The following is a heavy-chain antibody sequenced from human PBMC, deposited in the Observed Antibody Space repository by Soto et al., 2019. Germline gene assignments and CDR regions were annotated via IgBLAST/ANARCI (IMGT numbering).Heavy chain of an antibody. D-gene: IGHD3-16*02. Sequence: QITLKESGPTLVKPTQTLTLTCTFSGFSLSTSGVGVGWIRQPPGKALEWLALIYWDDDKRYSPSLKSRLTITKXXSXNXXVLTVTNMDPVDTATYYCAHRLRLGELSSYDAFDIWGQGTMVTVSS. CDR2: IYWDDDK. J-gene: IGHJ3*02. CDR3: AHRLRLGELSSYDAFDI. V-gene: IGHV2-5*02. CDR1: GFSLSTSGVG.